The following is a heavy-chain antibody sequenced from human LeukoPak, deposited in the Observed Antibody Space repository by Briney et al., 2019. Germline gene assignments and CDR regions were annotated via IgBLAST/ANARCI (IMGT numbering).Heavy chain of an antibody. CDR3: ARGGIPVSGIDEIDY. V-gene: IGHV3-13*01. D-gene: IGHD6-19*01. CDR1: GFTFTNYD. J-gene: IGHJ4*02. CDR2: IGIRGDT. Sequence: GGSLRLSCAASGFTFTNYDMHWVRHATGKGLEWVSAIGIRGDTYYPGSVKGRFTISGENAKNSLYLQMNSLRAEDTAVYYCARGGIPVSGIDEIDYWGQGTLVTVSS.